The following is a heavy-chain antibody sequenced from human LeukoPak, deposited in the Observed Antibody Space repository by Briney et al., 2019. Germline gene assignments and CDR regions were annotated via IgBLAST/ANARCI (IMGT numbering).Heavy chain of an antibody. CDR2: IKQDGSEK. CDR3: ARDRRGYSYGYSRRGMDV. CDR1: GFTFSSYW. D-gene: IGHD5-18*01. J-gene: IGHJ6*02. Sequence: PGGSLRLSCAASGFTFSSYWMSWVRQAPGKGLEWVANIKQDGSEKYYVDSVKGRFTISRDNAKNSLYLQMNSLRAEDTAVYYCARDRRGYSYGYSRRGMDVWGQGTTVTVS. V-gene: IGHV3-7*01.